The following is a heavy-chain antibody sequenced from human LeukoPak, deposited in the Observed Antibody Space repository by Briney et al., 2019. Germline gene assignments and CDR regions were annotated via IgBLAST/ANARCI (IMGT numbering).Heavy chain of an antibody. Sequence: ASVKVSCKASGYTFTSYYMHWVRQAPGQGLEWMGIINPSGGSTSYAQKFQGRVTMTRDTSTSTVYMELSSLRSEDTAVYYCAAARDDYGDYTYYYYGMDVWGQGTTVTVSS. CDR2: INPSGGST. J-gene: IGHJ6*02. CDR3: AAARDDYGDYTYYYYGMDV. V-gene: IGHV1-46*01. CDR1: GYTFTSYY. D-gene: IGHD4-17*01.